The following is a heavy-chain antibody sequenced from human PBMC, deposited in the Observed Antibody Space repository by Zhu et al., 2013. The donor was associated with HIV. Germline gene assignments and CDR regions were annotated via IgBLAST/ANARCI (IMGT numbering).Heavy chain of an antibody. D-gene: IGHD3-10*01. J-gene: IGHJ4*02. CDR1: GGTFSSYA. CDR3: ARVTPVGFGVAYYFDY. CDR2: IIPIFGTA. Sequence: QVQLVQSGAEVKKPGSSVKVSCKASGGTFSSYAISWVRQAPGQGLEWMGGIIPIFGTANYAQKFQGRVTITADKSTSTAYMELSSLRSEDTAVYYCARVTPVGFGVAYYFDYWGQGTLVTVSS. V-gene: IGHV1-69*06.